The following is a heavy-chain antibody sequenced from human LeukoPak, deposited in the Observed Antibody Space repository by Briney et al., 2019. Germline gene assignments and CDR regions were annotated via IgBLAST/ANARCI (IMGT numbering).Heavy chain of an antibody. CDR2: IYYSGST. CDR1: GGSISSYY. J-gene: IGHJ4*02. Sequence: SETLSLTCTVSGGSISSYYWSWIRQPPGKGLEWIGYIYYSGSTNYNPSLKSRVTISVDTSKNQFSLKLSSVTAADTAVYYCARGLTMIEIDYWGQGTPVTVSS. D-gene: IGHD3-22*01. V-gene: IGHV4-59*01. CDR3: ARGLTMIEIDY.